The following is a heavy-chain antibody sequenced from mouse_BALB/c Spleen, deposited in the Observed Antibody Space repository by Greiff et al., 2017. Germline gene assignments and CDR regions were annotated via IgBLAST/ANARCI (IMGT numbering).Heavy chain of an antibody. Sequence: QVQLQQSGAELVRPGTSVKVSCKASGYAFTNYLIEWVKQRPGQGLEWIGVINPGSGGTNYNEKFKGKATLTADKSSSTAYMQLSSLTSDDSAVYFCARGDYDGVGYAMDYWGQGTSVTVSS. CDR1: GYAFTNYL. CDR3: ARGDYDGVGYAMDY. D-gene: IGHD2-4*01. CDR2: INPGSGGT. V-gene: IGHV1-54*01. J-gene: IGHJ4*01.